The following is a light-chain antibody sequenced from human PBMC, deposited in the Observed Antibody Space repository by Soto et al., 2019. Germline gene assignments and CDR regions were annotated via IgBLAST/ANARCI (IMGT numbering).Light chain of an antibody. CDR1: SSDIGGYNS. CDR3: QSYDSGLSDVV. Sequence: QSALTQPPSASGSPGQSVTISCTGTSSDIGGYNSVSWYQQHPGKAPRLMIYEVNKRPSGVPDRFSGSKSGYTASLTVSGLQTEDEADYYCQSYDSGLSDVVFGGGTKLTVL. J-gene: IGLJ2*01. V-gene: IGLV2-8*01. CDR2: EVN.